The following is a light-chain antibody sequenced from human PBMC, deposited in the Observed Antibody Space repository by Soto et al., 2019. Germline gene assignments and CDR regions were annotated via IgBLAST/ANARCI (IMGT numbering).Light chain of an antibody. V-gene: IGKV3D-20*02. CDR2: GAS. CDR1: QSVRSSY. Sequence: EIVLTQSPGTLSLSPGERATLSCRASQSVRSSYLAWYQQKPGQAPRLLIYGASSRATGIPDRFSGSGSGTDFTLTISSLEPEDFAVYYCQQRSNWPPITFGQGTRLEI. J-gene: IGKJ5*01. CDR3: QQRSNWPPIT.